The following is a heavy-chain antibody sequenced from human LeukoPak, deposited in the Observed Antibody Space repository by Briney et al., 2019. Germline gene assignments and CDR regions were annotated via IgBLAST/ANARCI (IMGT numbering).Heavy chain of an antibody. CDR2: IYTSGST. D-gene: IGHD4-17*01. V-gene: IGHV4-4*07. Sequence: PSETLSLTCTVSGGSISSYYWSWIRQPAGKGLGWIGRIYTSGSTNYNPSLKSRVTMSVDTSKNQFSLKLSSVTAADTAVYYCASDYGGNSRPYYFDYWGQGTLVTVSS. CDR3: ASDYGGNSRPYYFDY. CDR1: GGSISSYY. J-gene: IGHJ4*02.